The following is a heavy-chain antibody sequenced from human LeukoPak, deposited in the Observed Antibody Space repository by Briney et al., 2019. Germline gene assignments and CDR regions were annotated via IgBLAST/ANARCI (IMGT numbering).Heavy chain of an antibody. J-gene: IGHJ5*02. CDR2: INPSGGST. Sequence: ASVKVSCKASGYTFTSYYMHWVRQAPGQGLEWMGIINPSGGSTSYAQKFQGRVTMTRDTSTSTVYMELSSLRSEDTAVYYCARERYWCSGGSCPVWFDPWGQGPLVTVSS. CDR1: GYTFTSYY. D-gene: IGHD2-15*01. V-gene: IGHV1-46*01. CDR3: ARERYWCSGGSCPVWFDP.